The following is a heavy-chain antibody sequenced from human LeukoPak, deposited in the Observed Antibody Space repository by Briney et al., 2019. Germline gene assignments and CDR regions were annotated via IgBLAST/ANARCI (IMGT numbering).Heavy chain of an antibody. CDR1: GYTFTSYY. D-gene: IGHD3-10*01. J-gene: IGHJ6*02. Sequence: ASVKVSCKASGYTFTSYYMHWVRQAPGQGLEWMGIINPSGGSTSYAQKFQGRVTMTRDTSKSTVYMELSSLRSEDTAVYCCARDLRGGNYSMDVWGQGTTVTVSS. CDR3: ARDLRGGNYSMDV. V-gene: IGHV1-46*01. CDR2: INPSGGST.